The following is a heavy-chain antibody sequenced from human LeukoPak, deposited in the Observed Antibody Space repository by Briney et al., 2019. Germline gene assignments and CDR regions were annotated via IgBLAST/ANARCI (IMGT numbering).Heavy chain of an antibody. J-gene: IGHJ4*02. CDR2: IYTSGST. CDR1: GGSISSYY. V-gene: IGHV4-4*07. Sequence: SETLSLTCTVSGGSISSYYWSWIRQPAGKGLEWIGRIYTSGSTNYNPSLKSRVTMLVDTSKNQFSLKLSSVTAADTAVYYCAREISIAAAGYFDYWGQGTLVTVSS. CDR3: AREISIAAAGYFDY. D-gene: IGHD6-13*01.